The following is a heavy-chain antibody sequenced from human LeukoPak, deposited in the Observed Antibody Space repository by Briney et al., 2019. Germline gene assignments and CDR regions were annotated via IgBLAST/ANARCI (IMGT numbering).Heavy chain of an antibody. D-gene: IGHD1-26*01. CDR3: ARDTAGADY. V-gene: IGHV3-7*03. J-gene: IGHJ4*02. CDR2: MKQDGSEK. CDR1: GFTFSSYW. Sequence: GGSLRLSCAVSGFTFSSYWMTWVRQAPGKGLEWVANMKQDGSEKYYVDSVKGRFTISRDNAKNSLYLQMNSLRAEDTAVYYCARDTAGADYWGQGTLVTVSS.